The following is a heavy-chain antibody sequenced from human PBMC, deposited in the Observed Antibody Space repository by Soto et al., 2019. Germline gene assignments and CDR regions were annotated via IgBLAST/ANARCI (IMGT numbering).Heavy chain of an antibody. CDR1: GFSLSTSGVG. J-gene: IGHJ4*02. Sequence: QITLKESGPPLVKPTQTLTLTCTFSGFSLSTSGVGVGWIRQPPGKALEWLALIYWDDDKRYSPSLKSRLNIPKDTSNNQLVLTIPTTDPVATATDYCAHSFRGTLRSIWSDYWGQGPLVTVSS. CDR3: AHSFRGTLRSIWSDY. V-gene: IGHV2-5*02. D-gene: IGHD6-13*01. CDR2: IYWDDDK.